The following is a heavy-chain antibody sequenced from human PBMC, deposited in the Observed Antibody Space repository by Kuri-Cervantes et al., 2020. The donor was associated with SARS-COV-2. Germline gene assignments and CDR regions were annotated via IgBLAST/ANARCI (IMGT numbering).Heavy chain of an antibody. J-gene: IGHJ5*02. CDR1: GGSFSGYY. Sequence: SETLSLTCAVYGGSFSGYYWSWIRQPPGRGLEWIGEIHHSGRTNYNPSLKSRVTISVDTSNNQFSLKLCSVTAADTAVYSCARGWGYYRVYLFDPWGQGTLVTVSS. V-gene: IGHV4-34*01. CDR3: ARGWGYYRVYLFDP. D-gene: IGHD1-26*01. CDR2: IHHSGRT.